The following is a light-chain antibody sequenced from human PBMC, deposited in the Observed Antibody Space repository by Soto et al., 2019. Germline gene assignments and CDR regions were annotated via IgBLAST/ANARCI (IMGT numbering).Light chain of an antibody. CDR1: SSDVGSYNL. Sequence: QSVLTQPASVPGSPGQSITISCTGTSSDVGSYNLVSWYQHHPGKAPKLMIYEGSKRPSGVSNRFSGSKSGNTASLTISGLQAEDEADYFCQSYDSSRSPLYVFGTGTKVTVL. CDR3: QSYDSSRSPLYV. V-gene: IGLV2-14*02. J-gene: IGLJ1*01. CDR2: EGS.